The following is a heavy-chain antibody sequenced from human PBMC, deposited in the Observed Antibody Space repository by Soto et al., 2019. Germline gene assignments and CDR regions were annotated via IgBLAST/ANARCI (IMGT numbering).Heavy chain of an antibody. CDR2: ISYDGSNK. CDR3: ARDRRYCSSTSCYNFDY. V-gene: IGHV3-30-3*01. D-gene: IGHD2-2*01. CDR1: GFTFSSYA. Sequence: GGSLRLSCAASGFTFSSYAMHWVRQAPGKGLEWVAVISYDGSNKYYADSVKGRFTISRDNSKNTLYLQMNSLRTEDTAVYYCARDRRYCSSTSCYNFDYWGQGTLVTVSS. J-gene: IGHJ4*02.